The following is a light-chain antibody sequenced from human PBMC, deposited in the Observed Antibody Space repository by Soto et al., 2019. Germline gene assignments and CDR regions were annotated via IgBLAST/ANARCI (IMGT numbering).Light chain of an antibody. J-gene: IGKJ5*01. CDR1: QSVSSY. CDR3: QQRNNWPIT. CDR2: DAS. V-gene: IGKV3-11*01. Sequence: EIVLTQSPATLSLSPGERATLSCRASQSVSSYLAWYQQKPGQAPRLLIYDASNRATGIPVRFSGSGSGTDFTLTISSLEPEDFALYYCQQRNNWPITFGQGTRLENK.